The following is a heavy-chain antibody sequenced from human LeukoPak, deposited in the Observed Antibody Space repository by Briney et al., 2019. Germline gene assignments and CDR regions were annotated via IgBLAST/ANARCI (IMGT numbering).Heavy chain of an antibody. Sequence: ASVKVSCKASGYTFTSYAMHRVRQAPGQRLEWMGWINAGNGNTKYSQKFQGRVTITRDTSASTAYVELSSLRSEDTAVYYCARDGSGGSSLYGEILGGYYFDYWGQGTLVTVSS. J-gene: IGHJ4*02. CDR1: GYTFTSYA. CDR2: INAGNGNT. CDR3: ARDGSGGSSLYGEILGGYYFDY. D-gene: IGHD6-13*01. V-gene: IGHV1-3*01.